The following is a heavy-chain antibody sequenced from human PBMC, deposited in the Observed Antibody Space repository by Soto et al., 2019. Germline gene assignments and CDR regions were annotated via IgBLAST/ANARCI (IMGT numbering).Heavy chain of an antibody. CDR1: GGSINNYY. V-gene: IGHV4-4*07. J-gene: IGHJ4*02. Sequence: ETLSLTCTVSGGSINNYYWSWIRQPAGKGLEWIGRIYTSGSTNYNPSLKSRVTMSVDTSKNQFSLKLSSVTAADTAVYYCARVYSGSYYEFDYWGQGTLVTVSS. D-gene: IGHD1-26*01. CDR3: ARVYSGSYYEFDY. CDR2: IYTSGST.